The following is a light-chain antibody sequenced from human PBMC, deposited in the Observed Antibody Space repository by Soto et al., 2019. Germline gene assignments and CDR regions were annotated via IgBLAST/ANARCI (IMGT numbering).Light chain of an antibody. CDR2: QAS. CDR3: LQYNFYPYT. V-gene: IGKV1-5*03. CDR1: EDISRW. J-gene: IGKJ2*01. Sequence: DIQLTQSPSTLSASVGDRVTITCRASEDISRWLAWYQHKPGKAPKLLIYQASNLESGVPSRFTGSGSETAFTLTISGLQPDDFASYCCLQYNFYPYTIGQGTKLEIK.